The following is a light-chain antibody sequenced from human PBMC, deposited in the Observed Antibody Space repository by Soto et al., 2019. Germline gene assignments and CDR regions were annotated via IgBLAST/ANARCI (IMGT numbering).Light chain of an antibody. V-gene: IGKV3-20*01. CDR2: DAF. CDR3: QQYKT. J-gene: IGKJ1*01. CDR1: QSVSTSY. Sequence: EIVLTQSPGTLSLSPGERAPLSCRASQSVSTSYVAWYQQKFGQAPRLLIYDAFSRATGIPDRFSASGSGTDFTLTISRLEPEDSAVYYCQQYKTFGQGTKVDIK.